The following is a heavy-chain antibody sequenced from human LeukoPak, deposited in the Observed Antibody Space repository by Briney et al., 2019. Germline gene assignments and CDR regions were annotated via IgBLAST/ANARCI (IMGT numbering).Heavy chain of an antibody. V-gene: IGHV3-30*04. D-gene: IGHD4-11*01. J-gene: IGHJ4*02. CDR1: GFTFSSYA. CDR2: ISYDGSNK. CDR3: ARAPGYSNYVRY. Sequence: SGGSLRLSCAASGFTFSSYAMHWVRQAPGKGLEWVAVISYDGSNKYYADSVKGRFTISRDNSKNTLHLQMNSLRAEDTAVYYCARAPGYSNYVRYWGQGTLVTVSS.